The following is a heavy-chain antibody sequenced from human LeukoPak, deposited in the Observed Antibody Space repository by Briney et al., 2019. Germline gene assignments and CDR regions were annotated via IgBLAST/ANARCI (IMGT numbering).Heavy chain of an antibody. Sequence: SETLSLTCTVSGGPVSSGSYYWSWIRQPPGKGLEWIGYIYYSGSTNYNPSLKSRVTISVDTSKNQFSLKLSSVTAADTAVYYCARVKPAIAVARASAFDIWGQGTMVTVSS. CDR1: GGPVSSGSYY. J-gene: IGHJ3*02. D-gene: IGHD6-19*01. V-gene: IGHV4-61*01. CDR3: ARVKPAIAVARASAFDI. CDR2: IYYSGST.